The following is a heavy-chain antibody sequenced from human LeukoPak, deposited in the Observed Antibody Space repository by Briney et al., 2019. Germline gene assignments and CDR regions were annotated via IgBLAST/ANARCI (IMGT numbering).Heavy chain of an antibody. D-gene: IGHD6-19*01. J-gene: IGHJ4*02. V-gene: IGHV3-23*01. Sequence: GASLRLSCAASASTFSSFDMSWVRQAPGKGLEWVSAISGGGGSTYYADSVKGRFTISRDNSKNTLYLQMNSLRAEDTAIYYCAKRNLRAVAPGYWGQGTLVTVSS. CDR3: AKRNLRAVAPGY. CDR2: ISGGGGST. CDR1: ASTFSSFD.